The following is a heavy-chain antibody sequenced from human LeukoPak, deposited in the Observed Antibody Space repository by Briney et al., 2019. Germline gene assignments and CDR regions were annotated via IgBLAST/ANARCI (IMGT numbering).Heavy chain of an antibody. CDR2: INPNIGGT. V-gene: IGHV1-2*02. CDR1: GYTFTHYF. J-gene: IGHJ4*02. CDR3: AREGYSVGWYGY. D-gene: IGHD6-19*01. Sequence: EASVKVSCKTSGYTFTHYFIHWVRQAPGQGLEWMSWINPNIGGTNYAQKFQGRVTMTRDTSISTVYMELSRLRSDDTAVYYCAREGYSVGWYGYWGQGTLVTVSS.